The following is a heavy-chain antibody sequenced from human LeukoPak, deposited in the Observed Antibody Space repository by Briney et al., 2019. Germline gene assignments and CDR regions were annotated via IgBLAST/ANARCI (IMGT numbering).Heavy chain of an antibody. CDR1: GFTFNTYA. Sequence: PGGSLRLSCAASGFTFNTYAMSWVRQAPGKGLEWVSGIRGSGGSTYYADSVKGRFTISRDNSKNTLYLQMNSLRAEDTAVYYCARAKFGDRYLHDAFDIWGQGTMVTVSS. CDR3: ARAKFGDRYLHDAFDI. J-gene: IGHJ3*02. V-gene: IGHV3-23*01. D-gene: IGHD3-10*01. CDR2: IRGSGGST.